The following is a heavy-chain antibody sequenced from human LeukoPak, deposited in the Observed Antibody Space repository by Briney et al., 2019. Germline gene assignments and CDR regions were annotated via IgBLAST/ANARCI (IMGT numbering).Heavy chain of an antibody. CDR1: GYSFTNYW. CDR3: AASTYGSGSYVGFDS. D-gene: IGHD3-10*01. Sequence: GESLKISRKGSGYSFTNYWIGRVRQMPGKGLEWMGIMYPGDSDTRYSPSFQGQVTISADKSVSTTYLQWSSLKASDTAMYYCAASTYGSGSYVGFDSWGQGTLVSVSS. V-gene: IGHV5-51*01. J-gene: IGHJ4*02. CDR2: MYPGDSDT.